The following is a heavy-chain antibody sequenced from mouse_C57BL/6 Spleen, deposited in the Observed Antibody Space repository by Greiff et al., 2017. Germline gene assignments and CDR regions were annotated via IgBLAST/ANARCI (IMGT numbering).Heavy chain of an antibody. CDR1: GYSITSDY. CDR2: ISYSGST. Sequence: EVQLQESGPGLAKPSQSLSLSCSATGYSITSDYWNWIRKFPGNKLEYIGYISYSGSTYYNPSLKSRISITRDTSKNQYYLQLKSVTTEDTATEYCAREEDGSFDYWGQGTTLTVSS. D-gene: IGHD2-3*01. V-gene: IGHV3-8*01. J-gene: IGHJ2*01. CDR3: AREEDGSFDY.